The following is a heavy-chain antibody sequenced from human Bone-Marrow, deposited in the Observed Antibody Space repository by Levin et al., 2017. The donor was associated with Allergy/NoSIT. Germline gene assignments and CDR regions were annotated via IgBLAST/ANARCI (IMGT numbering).Heavy chain of an antibody. Sequence: KPGGSLRLSCKASGYTFTGYYIHWLRQAPGQGLEWMGWVNPRSGASNFTQKFQGRVTMTRDTSLNTAYMELTRLTSDDTAVYFCARAPPNDILKDFFPFQHWGHGTLVIVSS. V-gene: IGHV1-2*02. CDR1: GYTFTGYY. D-gene: IGHD3-9*01. CDR3: ARAPPNDILKDFFPFQH. CDR2: VNPRSGAS. J-gene: IGHJ1*01.